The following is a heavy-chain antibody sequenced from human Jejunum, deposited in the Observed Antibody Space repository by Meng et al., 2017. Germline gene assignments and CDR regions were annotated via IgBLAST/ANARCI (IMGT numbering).Heavy chain of an antibody. CDR2: IYTSGST. Sequence: VQLQEAGPGPVKASQTRSFTLTVAGGWICRNYWTWFRRPARKGREWIGRIYTSGSTSYNASHESLMSISLNTSKNHISLLLTSVTAADAGVYYWARDAANMVGYYGPFDSWGQGTLVTVSS. V-gene: IGHV4-4*07. D-gene: IGHD1-26*01. CDR3: ARDAANMVGYYGPFDS. J-gene: IGHJ4*02. CDR1: GGWICRNY.